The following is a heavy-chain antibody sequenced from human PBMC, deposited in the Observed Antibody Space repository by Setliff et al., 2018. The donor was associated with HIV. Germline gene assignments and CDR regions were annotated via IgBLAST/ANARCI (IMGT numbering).Heavy chain of an antibody. Sequence: NPSETLSLTCTVSGGSISSGSYYWSWIRQPAGTGLEWIGRIYTSGSTNYNPSLKSRVSISVDTSKNQFSLKLSSVTAADTAVYYCASGIYSYGYLFDYWGQGTLVTVSS. CDR3: ASGIYSYGYLFDY. CDR1: GGSISSGSYY. CDR2: IYTSGST. J-gene: IGHJ4*02. D-gene: IGHD5-18*01. V-gene: IGHV4-61*02.